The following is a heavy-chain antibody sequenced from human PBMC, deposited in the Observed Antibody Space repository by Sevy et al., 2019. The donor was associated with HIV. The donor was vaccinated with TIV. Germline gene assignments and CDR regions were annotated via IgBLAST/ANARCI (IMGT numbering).Heavy chain of an antibody. Sequence: GGSLRLSCAASGFTFSNHWMTWVRLAPGKGLEWVANIKQDGSDKYYVDSVRGRFTISRDNANNSLYLHMNSLRVEDTAVYYCARGSPVAGHGGILDFWGQGTLVTVSS. CDR3: ARGSPVAGHGGILDF. CDR1: GFTFSNHW. D-gene: IGHD6-19*01. CDR2: IKQDGSDK. V-gene: IGHV3-7*01. J-gene: IGHJ4*02.